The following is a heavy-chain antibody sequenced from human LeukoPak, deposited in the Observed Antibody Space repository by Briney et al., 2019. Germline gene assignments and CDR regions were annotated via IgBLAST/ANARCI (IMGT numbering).Heavy chain of an antibody. V-gene: IGHV3-66*01. D-gene: IGHD1-26*01. CDR2: IYSGGST. CDR1: GFTVSSNY. Sequence: GGSLRLSCAASGFTVSSNYMSWVRQAPGKGLEWVSVIYSGGSTYYADSVKGRFTISRDNSKNTLYLQMNSLRAEDTAVYYCAKDYSGSYSAWFDPWGQGTLVTVSS. J-gene: IGHJ5*02. CDR3: AKDYSGSYSAWFDP.